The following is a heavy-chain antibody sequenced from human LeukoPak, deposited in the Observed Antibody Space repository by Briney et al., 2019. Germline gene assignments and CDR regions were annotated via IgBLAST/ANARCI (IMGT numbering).Heavy chain of an antibody. Sequence: PGGSLRLSCAASGFTFSSFWMTWVRQAPGKGLEWVASINQDQNEIHYADSVRGRFTISRDNAKNSLYLQMNSLRAEDTAVYYCATDSREYYYDSSGYYSLWYRYYYYYMDVWGKGTTVTISS. J-gene: IGHJ6*03. CDR2: INQDQNEI. CDR3: ATDSREYYYDSSGYYSLWYRYYYYYMDV. V-gene: IGHV3-7*01. CDR1: GFTFSSFW. D-gene: IGHD3-22*01.